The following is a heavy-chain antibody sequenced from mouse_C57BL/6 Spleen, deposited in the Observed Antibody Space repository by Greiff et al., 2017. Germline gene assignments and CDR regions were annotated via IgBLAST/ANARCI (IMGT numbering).Heavy chain of an antibody. D-gene: IGHD1-1*01. CDR1: GFTFSSYT. Sequence: EVQGVESGGGLVKPGGSLKLSCAASGFTFSSYTMSWVRQTPEKRLEWVATISGGGGNTYYPDSVKGRFTISRDNAKNTLYLQMSSLRSEDTALYYCARHSEDYYGSSGMDYWGQGTSVTVSS. J-gene: IGHJ4*01. CDR3: ARHSEDYYGSSGMDY. CDR2: ISGGGGNT. V-gene: IGHV5-9*01.